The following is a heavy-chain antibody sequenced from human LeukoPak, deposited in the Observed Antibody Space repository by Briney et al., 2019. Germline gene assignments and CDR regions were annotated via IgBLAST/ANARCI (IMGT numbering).Heavy chain of an antibody. CDR1: GFTFSSYW. CDR3: ARDADPTPRFDY. D-gene: IGHD2-15*01. CDR2: IKSDGSTT. J-gene: IGHJ4*02. V-gene: IGHV3-74*01. Sequence: GGSLRLSCVASGFTFSSYWMHWVRQPPGKGLVWVSRIKSDGSTTNYADSVKGRFTISRDNAKNTVYLQMNSLRAEDTAVYYCARDADPTPRFDYWGQGTLVTVSS.